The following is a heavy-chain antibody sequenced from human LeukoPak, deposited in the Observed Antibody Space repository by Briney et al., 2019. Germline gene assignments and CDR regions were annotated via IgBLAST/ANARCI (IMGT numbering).Heavy chain of an antibody. Sequence: PGGSLRLSCAASGFTFSSYAMSWVRQAPGKGLEWVSAVSGSGGSTYYADSVKGRFTISRDNSKNTLYLQMNSLRAEDTAVYYCAKDARRAYYYDEGYAFDIWGQGTMVTVSS. V-gene: IGHV3-23*01. CDR1: GFTFSSYA. J-gene: IGHJ3*02. D-gene: IGHD3-22*01. CDR2: VSGSGGST. CDR3: AKDARRAYYYDEGYAFDI.